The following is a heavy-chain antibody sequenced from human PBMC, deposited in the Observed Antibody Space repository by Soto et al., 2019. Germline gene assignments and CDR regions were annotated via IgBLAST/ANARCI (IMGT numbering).Heavy chain of an antibody. CDR2: ISSSSSTI. CDR1: GFTFSSYS. CDR3: ARESSSGWYVSPGCVYFQH. V-gene: IGHV3-48*01. Sequence: GGSLRLSCAASGFTFSSYSMNWVRQAPGKGLEWVSYISSSSSTIYYADSVKGRFTISRDNAKNSLYLQLNSLRAEDTAVYYCARESSSGWYVSPGCVYFQHWGQGTLVTVSS. J-gene: IGHJ1*01. D-gene: IGHD6-19*01.